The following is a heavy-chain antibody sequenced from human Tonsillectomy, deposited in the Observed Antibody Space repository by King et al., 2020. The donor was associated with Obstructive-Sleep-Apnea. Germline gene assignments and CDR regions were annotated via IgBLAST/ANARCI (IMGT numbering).Heavy chain of an antibody. CDR2: IKSKGDGGTT. D-gene: IGHD3-16*02. V-gene: IGHV3-15*01. J-gene: IGHJ4*02. Sequence: VQLVESGGGLVKPGGSLRLSCAASGFTFSKAWMSWVRQAPGKGLEWVGRIKSKGDGGTTDYTAPVKGRFTISRDDSKNTLYLQMNTLKTEDTAVYYCTTEPPLGDYLWANYRDFDCWGQGTLVTVSS. CDR3: TTEPPLGDYLWANYRDFDC. CDR1: GFTFSKAW.